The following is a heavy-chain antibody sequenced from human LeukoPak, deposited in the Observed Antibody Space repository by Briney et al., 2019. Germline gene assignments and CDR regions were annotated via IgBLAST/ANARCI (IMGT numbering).Heavy chain of an antibody. CDR1: GNTFTDLS. D-gene: IGHD4-11*01. CDR3: ATELYRGRLFQH. J-gene: IGHJ1*01. CDR2: FDPEDVET. Sequence: ASVKVSCKASGNTFTDLSMNWVRQAPGKGLEWMGGFDPEDVETIYAQKFQGRVTMNEDTSTETAYMELTSLRPEDTAVYYCATELYRGRLFQHGGQGTLVTVSS. V-gene: IGHV1-24*01.